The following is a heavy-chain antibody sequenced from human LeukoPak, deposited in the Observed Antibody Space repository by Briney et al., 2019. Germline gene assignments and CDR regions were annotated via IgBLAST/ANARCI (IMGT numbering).Heavy chain of an antibody. D-gene: IGHD3-22*01. J-gene: IGHJ4*02. CDR1: GGSISSRSHH. CDR2: IYYSGST. V-gene: IGHV4-39*02. Sequence: SETLSLTCTVSGGSISSRSHHWGWIRQPPGKGLEWIGNIYYSGSTFYNPSLKSRVTISVDTSQEQFSLKLSSVTAADTAVYYCAREGWGYNDGRGSFDYWGQGTLVPSPQ. CDR3: AREGWGYNDGRGSFDY.